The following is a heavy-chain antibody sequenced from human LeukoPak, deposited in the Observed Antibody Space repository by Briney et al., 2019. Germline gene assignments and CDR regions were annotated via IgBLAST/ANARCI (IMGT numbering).Heavy chain of an antibody. D-gene: IGHD2-8*01. CDR1: GGSFSSYY. Sequence: SETLSLTCTVSGGSFSSYYWSWIRQPPGKGLEWIGYIYYSGSTNYNPSLKSRVTISLDTSKNQFSLKLSSVTAADTAVYYCARVPSGVLYFDYWGQGTLVTVSS. CDR2: IYYSGST. CDR3: ARVPSGVLYFDY. J-gene: IGHJ4*02. V-gene: IGHV4-59*01.